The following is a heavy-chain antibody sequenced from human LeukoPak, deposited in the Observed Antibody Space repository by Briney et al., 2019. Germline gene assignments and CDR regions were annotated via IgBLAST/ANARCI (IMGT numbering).Heavy chain of an antibody. CDR2: ISDGGGTL. Sequence: GGSLRLSCAASGFIFTSYGLSWVRQAPGKGLEWVSVISDGGGTLYYADSVKGRFTISRDNFKNTVYLQMNSLRAEDTAMYYCAKVHSSGGWPYYFDCWGQGTLVTVSS. CDR1: GFIFTSYG. J-gene: IGHJ4*02. V-gene: IGHV3-23*01. D-gene: IGHD6-19*01. CDR3: AKVHSSGGWPYYFDC.